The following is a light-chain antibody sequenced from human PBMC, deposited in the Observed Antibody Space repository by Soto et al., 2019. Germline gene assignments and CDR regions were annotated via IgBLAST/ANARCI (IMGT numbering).Light chain of an antibody. CDR2: DVS. CDR3: SSYTSSSTPHVV. CDR1: SSDVGGYNY. Sequence: QSALTQHASVSGSPGQSLTISCTGTSSDVGGYNYVSWYQQHPGKAPKLMIYDVSNRPSGVSNRFSGSKSGNTASLTISGLQAEDEADYYCSSYTSSSTPHVVFGGGTKLTVL. V-gene: IGLV2-14*01. J-gene: IGLJ2*01.